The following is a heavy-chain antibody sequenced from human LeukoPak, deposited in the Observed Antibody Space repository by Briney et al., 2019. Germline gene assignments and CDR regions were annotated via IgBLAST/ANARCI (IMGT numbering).Heavy chain of an antibody. CDR1: GYSLTNHY. J-gene: IGHJ5*02. CDR2: VLHTGST. CDR3: ARGPAAVHP. V-gene: IGHV4-34*12. Sequence: PSETLSLTCAVHGYSLTNHYWIWIRQPPGKGLEWIAEVLHTGSTNCNPSFKSRVTVSVDTSKNQFFLNLTSVTAADTAVYYCARGPAAVHPWGRRILVTVSS. D-gene: IGHD6-13*01.